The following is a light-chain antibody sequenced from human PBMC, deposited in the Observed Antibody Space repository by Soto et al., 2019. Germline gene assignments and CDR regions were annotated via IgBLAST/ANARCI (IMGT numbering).Light chain of an antibody. J-gene: IGKJ1*01. V-gene: IGKV1-5*03. CDR2: MAS. Sequence: DIQMTQSPSTLSGSVGDRVTITCRASQTISSWLAWYQQKPGKAPKLLIYMASNLQSGVPSRFGGAGSGTEFTLTISSLHPDDFATYYCQQYNSYSRTFGQGTKVDVK. CDR3: QQYNSYSRT. CDR1: QTISSW.